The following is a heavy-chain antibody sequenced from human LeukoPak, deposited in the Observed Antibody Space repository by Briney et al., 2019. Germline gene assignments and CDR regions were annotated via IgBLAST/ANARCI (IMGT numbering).Heavy chain of an antibody. D-gene: IGHD3-3*01. CDR2: IIPIFGTA. V-gene: IGHV1-69*13. J-gene: IGHJ3*02. CDR1: GGTFSSYA. CDR3: ARRSTIFGVVIDDAFDI. Sequence: SVKVSCKASGGTFSSYAISWVRQAPGQGLEWMGGIIPIFGTANYAQKFQGRVTITADESTSTAYMELSSLRSEDTAVYYCARRSTIFGVVIDDAFDIWGQGTMVTVSS.